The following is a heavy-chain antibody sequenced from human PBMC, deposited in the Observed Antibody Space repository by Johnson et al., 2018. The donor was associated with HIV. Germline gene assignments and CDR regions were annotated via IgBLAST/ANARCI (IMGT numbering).Heavy chain of an antibody. D-gene: IGHD3-16*02. V-gene: IGHV3-30*02. J-gene: IGHJ3*01. CDR3: GNDEGFWWELSLHAFDF. Sequence: QVQLVESGGGVVQPGGSLRLSCVGSGFTFGIYGFHWVRQAPGKGLEWVAFIRNDGSHGYYTESVKDRFTISRDDSKNTLFMQMNSLRVEDTAVYYCGNDEGFWWELSLHAFDFWGQGTMVSVSS. CDR1: GFTFGIYG. CDR2: IRNDGSHG.